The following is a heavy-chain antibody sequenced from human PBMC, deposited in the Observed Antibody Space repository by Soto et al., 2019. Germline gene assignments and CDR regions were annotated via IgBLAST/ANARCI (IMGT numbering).Heavy chain of an antibody. Sequence: GGSLRLSCAASGFTFSSYGMHWVRQAPGKGLEWVAVISYEGSNKYYADSVKGRFTISRDNSKNTLYLQMNSLRAEDTAVYYCAKDAPGYYYDSSGAGLFDYWGQGTLVTVSS. J-gene: IGHJ4*02. CDR3: AKDAPGYYYDSSGAGLFDY. CDR1: GFTFSSYG. V-gene: IGHV3-30*18. CDR2: ISYEGSNK. D-gene: IGHD3-22*01.